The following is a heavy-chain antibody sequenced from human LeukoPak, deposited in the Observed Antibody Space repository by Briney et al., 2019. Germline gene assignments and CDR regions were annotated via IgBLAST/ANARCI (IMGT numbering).Heavy chain of an antibody. J-gene: IGHJ4*02. Sequence: SETLSLTCTVSGYSISSGHYWSWLRQPPGKRLEWIGYVSNIETTNYNPSLKSRVTISVDTSKNQFSLRLNSVTAADTAVYYCARPPHYYDTSGYSVWGQGTLVTVSS. CDR3: ARPPHYYDTSGYSV. V-gene: IGHV4-61*01. D-gene: IGHD3-22*01. CDR1: GYSISSGHY. CDR2: VSNIETT.